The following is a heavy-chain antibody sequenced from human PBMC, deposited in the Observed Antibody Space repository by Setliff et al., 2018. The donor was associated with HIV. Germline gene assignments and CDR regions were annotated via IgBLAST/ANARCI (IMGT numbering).Heavy chain of an antibody. CDR1: GSTFSSYA. D-gene: IGHD6-19*01. CDR3: ARDPANSGGWD. Sequence: ASVKVSCKASGSTFSSYAFHWVRQAPGQRLEWMGCINTNTGSPTYAQGFTGRFVFSLDTSLSTAYLQISSLKAEDTAVYYCARDPANSGGWDWGQGTLVTVSS. V-gene: IGHV7-4-1*02. CDR2: INTNTGSP. J-gene: IGHJ4*02.